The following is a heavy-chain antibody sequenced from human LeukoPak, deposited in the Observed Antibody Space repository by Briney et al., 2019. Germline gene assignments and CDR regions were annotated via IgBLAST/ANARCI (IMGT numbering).Heavy chain of an antibody. CDR3: APEGGSSYDY. CDR2: INSDGSTA. Sequence: GGSLRLSCAASGFTFSTYWMHWVRQVPGKGLVWVSRINSDGSTADYADAVKGRFTISRDNAKNTLYLEMNSLRADNTGLYYCAPEGGSSYDYWGQGTLVTVSS. D-gene: IGHD5-18*01. V-gene: IGHV3-74*01. J-gene: IGHJ4*02. CDR1: GFTFSTYW.